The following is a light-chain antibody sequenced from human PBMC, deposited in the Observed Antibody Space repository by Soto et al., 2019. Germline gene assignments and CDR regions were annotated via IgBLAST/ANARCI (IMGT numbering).Light chain of an antibody. V-gene: IGKV1-33*01. CDR3: QQYDSFPIT. Sequence: DIQMTQSPSSLSASVRDRVTITCQARQDINKYLNWHQQKPGKAQKLLIYDASNLETGDPTRLSGSVSGTDFPFSISSLRPEDFEAYYIQQYDSFPITFGQGTRLEI. CDR1: QDINKY. CDR2: DAS. J-gene: IGKJ5*01.